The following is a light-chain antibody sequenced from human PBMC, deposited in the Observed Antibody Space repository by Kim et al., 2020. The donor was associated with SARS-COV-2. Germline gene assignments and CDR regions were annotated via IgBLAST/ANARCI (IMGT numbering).Light chain of an antibody. CDR2: AAS. CDR3: QQYTSWWT. Sequence: PGETATLCCRARQRVAANLAWYQQKPGQAPRLLIDAASTRASGVPGRFTGSGSGTEFTLTISSLQSGDVAVYYCQQYTSWWTFGQGTKVDIK. J-gene: IGKJ1*01. V-gene: IGKV3-15*01. CDR1: QRVAAN.